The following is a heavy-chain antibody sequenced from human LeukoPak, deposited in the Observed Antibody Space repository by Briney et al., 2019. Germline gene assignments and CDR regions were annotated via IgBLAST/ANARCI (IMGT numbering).Heavy chain of an antibody. J-gene: IGHJ4*02. V-gene: IGHV6-1*01. CDR3: ARGYSSSSGGFDY. CDR2: TYYRSKLYN. CDR1: GDSFSSNSAA. Sequence: SQTLSLTCAISGDSFSSNSAAWNWIRQSPSRGLEWLGRTYYRSKLYNDYAVSVKSLITINPDTSKNQFSLQLNSVTPEDTAVYYCARGYSSSSGGFDYWGQGALVTVSS. D-gene: IGHD6-6*01.